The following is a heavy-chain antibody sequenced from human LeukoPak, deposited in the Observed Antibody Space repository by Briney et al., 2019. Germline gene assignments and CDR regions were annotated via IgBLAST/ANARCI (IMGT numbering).Heavy chain of an antibody. CDR3: AKHSPGGKLDY. CDR1: GFTFSNYA. J-gene: IGHJ4*02. Sequence: PGGSLRLSCAASGFTFSNYAMHWVRQAPGKGLEWVAIILYDGSEKYYADSVKGRFTISRDNSKQTLYLQLNSLRAEDTAVYYCAKHSPGGKLDYWGQGTLVTVSS. D-gene: IGHD3-16*01. CDR2: ILYDGSEK. V-gene: IGHV3-30*18.